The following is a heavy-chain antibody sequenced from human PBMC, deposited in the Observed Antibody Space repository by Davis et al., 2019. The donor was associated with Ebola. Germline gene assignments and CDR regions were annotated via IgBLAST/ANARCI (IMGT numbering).Heavy chain of an antibody. CDR2: ISSSGSTI. CDR3: ARDLYRSGDAAFDI. CDR1: GFTFSNYE. D-gene: IGHD3-10*01. Sequence: GESLKISCAASGFTFSNYEMNWVRQAPGKGLEWVSYISSSGSTIYYAESVKGRFTISRDNAQNSLYLQMNSLKADDTAVYYCARDLYRSGDAAFDIWGQGTMVTVSS. V-gene: IGHV3-48*03. J-gene: IGHJ3*02.